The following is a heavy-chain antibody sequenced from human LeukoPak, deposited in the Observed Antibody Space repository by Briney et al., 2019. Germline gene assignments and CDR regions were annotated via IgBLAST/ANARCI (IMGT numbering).Heavy chain of an antibody. J-gene: IGHJ3*02. Sequence: PSETLSLTCAVYGGSFSGYYWSWIRQPPGKGLEWIGEINHSGSTSYNPSLKSRVTISVDTSKNQFSLKLSSVTAADTAVYYCAVLPYYYDSSGYSIDAFDIWGRGTMVTVSS. D-gene: IGHD3-22*01. CDR1: GGSFSGYY. V-gene: IGHV4-34*01. CDR2: INHSGST. CDR3: AVLPYYYDSSGYSIDAFDI.